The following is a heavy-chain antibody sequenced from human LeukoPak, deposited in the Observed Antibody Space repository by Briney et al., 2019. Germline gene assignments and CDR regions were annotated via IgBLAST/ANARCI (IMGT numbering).Heavy chain of an antibody. CDR2: ISGRGGRT. Sequence: RPGGSLRLSCAASGFTFSRYAITWVRQAPGKGLEWVSGISGRGGRTYYAGSVKGRFTISRDNSKNTLYLQMNSLRAEDTAVYYCAREWELNPGYFDYWGQGTLVTVSS. J-gene: IGHJ4*02. CDR3: AREWELNPGYFDY. D-gene: IGHD1-26*01. CDR1: GFTFSRYA. V-gene: IGHV3-23*01.